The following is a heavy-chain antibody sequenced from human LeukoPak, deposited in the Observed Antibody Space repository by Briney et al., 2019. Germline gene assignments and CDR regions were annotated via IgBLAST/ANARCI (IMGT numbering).Heavy chain of an antibody. D-gene: IGHD2-8*01. V-gene: IGHV3-30*18. CDR1: GFTFSSYG. CDR3: AEGEYCTNGVCYLYYFDY. Sequence: GRSLRLSCAASGFTFSSYGMHWVRQAPGKGLEWVAVISYDGSNKYYADSVKGRFTISRDNSKNTLYLQMNSLRAEDTAVYYCAEGEYCTNGVCYLYYFDYRGQGTLVTVSS. CDR2: ISYDGSNK. J-gene: IGHJ4*02.